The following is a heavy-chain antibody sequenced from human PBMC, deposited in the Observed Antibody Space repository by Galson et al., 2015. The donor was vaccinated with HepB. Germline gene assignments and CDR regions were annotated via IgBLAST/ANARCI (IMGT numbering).Heavy chain of an antibody. CDR2: MNPNSGNT. V-gene: IGHV1-8*01. D-gene: IGHD2-15*01. CDR3: ASGLPRRVVGAPYYFDY. CDR1: GYTFTSYD. J-gene: IGHJ4*02. Sequence: SVKVSCKASGYTFTSYDINWVRQATGQGLEWMGWMNPNSGNTGYAQKFRGRVTVTRDTSISTVYMELSSLRSEDTAMYYCASGLPRRVVGAPYYFDYWGKGTLVTVSS.